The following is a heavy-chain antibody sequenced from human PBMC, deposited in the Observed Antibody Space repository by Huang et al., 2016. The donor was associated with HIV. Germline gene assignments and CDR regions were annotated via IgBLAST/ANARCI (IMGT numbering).Heavy chain of an antibody. V-gene: IGHV1-69*01. CDR2: STPISGTA. J-gene: IGHJ6*02. CDR1: GGTFSSYA. Sequence: QVQLVQSGAEVKKPGSSVKVSCKASGGTFSSYAISWVRQAPGQGIEGMGGSTPISGTANYAQKFQGRVTITGDEPTRTAYMELSSLRSEDTAVYYCGRGAGKYYYYGMDVWGQGTTVTVSS. CDR3: GRGAGKYYYYGMDV. D-gene: IGHD3-10*01.